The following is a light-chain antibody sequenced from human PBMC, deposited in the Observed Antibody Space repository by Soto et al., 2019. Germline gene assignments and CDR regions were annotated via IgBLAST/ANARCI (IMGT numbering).Light chain of an antibody. CDR2: DAS. J-gene: IGKJ1*01. CDR1: QSISSW. Sequence: DLQMTQSPSTLSASVGDRVTITCRASQSISSWLAWYQQKPGKAPKLLIYDASSLESGVPSRFSGSGSGTEFTLTISSLQPDDFATYYCQQYNSYPWTFGHGTQVEIK. CDR3: QQYNSYPWT. V-gene: IGKV1-5*01.